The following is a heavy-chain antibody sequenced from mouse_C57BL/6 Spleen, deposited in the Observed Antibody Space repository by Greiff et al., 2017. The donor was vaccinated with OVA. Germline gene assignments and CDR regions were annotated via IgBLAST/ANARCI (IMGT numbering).Heavy chain of an antibody. CDR1: GFNIKDDY. J-gene: IGHJ2*01. V-gene: IGHV14-4*01. Sequence: VQLKESGAELVRPGASVKLSCTASGFNIKDDYMHWVKQRPEQGLEWIGWIDPENGDTEYASKFQGKATITADKSSNTAYLQLSSLTSEDTAVXYCTSWDGNWGQGTTLTVSS. D-gene: IGHD2-1*01. CDR3: TSWDGN. CDR2: IDPENGDT.